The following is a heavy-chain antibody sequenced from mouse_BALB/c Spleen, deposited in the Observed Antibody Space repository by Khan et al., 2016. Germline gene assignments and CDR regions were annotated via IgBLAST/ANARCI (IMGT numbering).Heavy chain of an antibody. CDR2: IYTCTGEP. CDR3: GCDYYGSRYHIDC. V-gene: IGHV9-3-1*01. Sequence: QIQLVQSGPELKKPGETVKISCKASGYTFTNYGMNWVKQAPGKGLKWMGWIYTCTGEPKYADHFKGRFAFTVDTSATTAYLQINNLKYEDTATYSCGCDYYGSRYHIDCWGQGTTLTVSS. CDR1: GYTFTNYG. J-gene: IGHJ2*01. D-gene: IGHD1-1*01.